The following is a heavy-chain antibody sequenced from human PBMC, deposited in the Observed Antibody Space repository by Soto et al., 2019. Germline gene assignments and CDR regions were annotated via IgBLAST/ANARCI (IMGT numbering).Heavy chain of an antibody. Sequence: SETLSLTCTVSGGSISSGGYYWSWIRQHPGKGLEWIGYIYYSGSTYYNPSLKSRVTISVDTSKNQFSLKLSSVTAADTAVYYCARDRGDLWSGYPNYYYYYLAVWGQGTTVPVSS. CDR1: GGSISSGGYY. CDR3: ARDRGDLWSGYPNYYYYYLAV. V-gene: IGHV4-31*03. D-gene: IGHD3-3*01. J-gene: IGHJ6*03. CDR2: IYYSGST.